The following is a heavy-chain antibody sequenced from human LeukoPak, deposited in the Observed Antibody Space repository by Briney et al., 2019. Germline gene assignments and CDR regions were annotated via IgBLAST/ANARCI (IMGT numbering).Heavy chain of an antibody. CDR2: IYYSGTT. CDR3: ARVYCSTTSCYNDAFDI. J-gene: IGHJ3*02. CDR1: GGSISSYY. V-gene: IGHV4-59*01. D-gene: IGHD2-2*02. Sequence: ESSETLSLTCTVSGGSISSYYWSWIRQPPGKGLEWIGYIYYSGTTNYNPSLKNRVTISEDTSKNQLSLKLSSVTAADTAVYYCARVYCSTTSCYNDAFDIWGQGTMVTVSS.